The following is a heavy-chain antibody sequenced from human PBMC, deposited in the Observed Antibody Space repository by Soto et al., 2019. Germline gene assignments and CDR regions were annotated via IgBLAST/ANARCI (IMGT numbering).Heavy chain of an antibody. CDR3: ARESRGWNYYYYGMDV. V-gene: IGHV3-74*01. CDR2: INSDGSST. D-gene: IGHD6-19*01. CDR1: GFTFSGYW. Sequence: PGGSLRLSCASSGFTFSGYWMHWVRQAPGKGLVWVSRINSDGSSTSYADSVKGRFTISRDNAKNTLYLQMNSLRAEDTAVYYCARESRGWNYYYYGMDVWGQGTTVTVSS. J-gene: IGHJ6*02.